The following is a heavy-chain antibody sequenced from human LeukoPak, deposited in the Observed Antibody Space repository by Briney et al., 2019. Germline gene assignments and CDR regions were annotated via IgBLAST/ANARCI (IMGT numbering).Heavy chain of an antibody. V-gene: IGHV3-21*01. Sequence: PGGSLRLSCTASGFTFSSYSLNWVRQAPGKGLEWVSSVSTGSNYIYYADSVKGRFTISRDNDKNSLYLQMNSLRAEDTAVYYCARDGDPGAYYFDYWGQGTLVTVSS. J-gene: IGHJ4*02. CDR2: VSTGSNYI. CDR3: ARDGDPGAYYFDY. CDR1: GFTFSSYS. D-gene: IGHD4-17*01.